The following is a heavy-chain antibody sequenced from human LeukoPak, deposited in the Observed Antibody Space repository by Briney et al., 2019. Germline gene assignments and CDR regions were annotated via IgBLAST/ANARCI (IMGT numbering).Heavy chain of an antibody. CDR1: GFTFSSYS. D-gene: IGHD3-3*01. CDR3: ARDLWGDFWGGGPKFDY. Sequence: GGSLRLSCAASGFTFSSYSMNWVRQAPGKGLEGVSSISSSSSYIYYADSVKGRFTISRDNAKTSLYLQMNSLRADDTAVYYCARDLWGDFWGGGPKFDYWAQGTLVTVSS. V-gene: IGHV3-21*01. J-gene: IGHJ4*02. CDR2: ISSSSSYI.